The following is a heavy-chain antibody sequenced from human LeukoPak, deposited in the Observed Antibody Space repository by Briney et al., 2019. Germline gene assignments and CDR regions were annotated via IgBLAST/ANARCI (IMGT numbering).Heavy chain of an antibody. CDR3: VLLWFGRLDY. Sequence: ASVKVSCKASGYTFTSYAVHRVRQAPGQRLEWMGWINAGNGNTKYSQKFQGRVTITRDTSASTAYMELSSLRSEDTAVYYCVLLWFGRLDYWGQGTLVTVSS. J-gene: IGHJ4*02. V-gene: IGHV1-3*01. D-gene: IGHD3-10*01. CDR2: INAGNGNT. CDR1: GYTFTSYA.